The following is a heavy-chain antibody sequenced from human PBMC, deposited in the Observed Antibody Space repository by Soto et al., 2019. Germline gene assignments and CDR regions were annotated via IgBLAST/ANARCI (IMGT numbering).Heavy chain of an antibody. V-gene: IGHV6-1*01. J-gene: IGHJ6*02. CDR3: TKQKGDSRTYHGMYV. Sequence: QVQLQQSGPGLVKPSQTLSLTCAISGDSVSSNSAAWNWIRQSPSRGLEWLGRAYYRSQWYYESAVSGTSRITVISDTSKNQFPLQLNSVTPEDTAVYYCTKQKGDSRTYHGMYVWGQGTTVTVSS. D-gene: IGHD2-21*02. CDR1: GDSVSSNSAA. CDR2: AYYRSQWYY.